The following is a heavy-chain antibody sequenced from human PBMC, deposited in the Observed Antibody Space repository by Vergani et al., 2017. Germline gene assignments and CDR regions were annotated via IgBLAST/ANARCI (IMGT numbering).Heavy chain of an antibody. V-gene: IGHV1-69*01. CDR2: NIPIFGTA. D-gene: IGHD6-13*01. CDR3: ARVGDSSSSYDDAFDI. CDR1: GGTFSRYA. Sequence: QVRLVQSGAEVKKPGSSVKVSCKASGGTFSRYAISWVRQAPGQGLEWMGGNIPIFGTANYAQKFQGRVTITADESTSPAYMELSSLRTEDTGVYYCARVGDSSSSYDDAFDIWGQGTMVTVSS. J-gene: IGHJ3*02.